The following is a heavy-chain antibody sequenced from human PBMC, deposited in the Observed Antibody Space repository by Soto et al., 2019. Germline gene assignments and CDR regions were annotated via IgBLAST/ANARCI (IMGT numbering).Heavy chain of an antibody. J-gene: IGHJ3*02. V-gene: IGHV3-48*03. CDR2: ISSSGSTI. CDR3: ARMAVAGPPDAFDI. D-gene: IGHD6-19*01. Sequence: GGSLRLSCAASGFTFSSYEMNWVRQAPGKGLEWVSYISSSGSTIYHADSVKGRFTISRDNAKNSLYLQMNSLRAEDTAVYYCARMAVAGPPDAFDIWGQGTMVTVSS. CDR1: GFTFSSYE.